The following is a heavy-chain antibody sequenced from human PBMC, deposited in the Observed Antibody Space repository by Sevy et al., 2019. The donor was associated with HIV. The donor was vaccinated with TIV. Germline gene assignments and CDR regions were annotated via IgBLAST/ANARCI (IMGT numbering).Heavy chain of an antibody. Sequence: ASVKVSCKASGYTXTSYAMHWVRQAPGQRLEWMGWINAGNGNTKYSQKFQGRVTITRDTSASTAYMELSSLRSEDTAVYYCAREVGLSYWFDPWGQGTLVTVSS. CDR2: INAGNGNT. CDR1: GYTXTSYA. J-gene: IGHJ5*02. V-gene: IGHV1-3*01. CDR3: AREVGLSYWFDP. D-gene: IGHD3-16*02.